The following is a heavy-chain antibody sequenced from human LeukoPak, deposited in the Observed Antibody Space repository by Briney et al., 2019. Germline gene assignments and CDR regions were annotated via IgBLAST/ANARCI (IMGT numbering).Heavy chain of an antibody. J-gene: IGHJ4*02. CDR2: IFYSGST. Sequence: PSETLSLTCTVSSGSISSSNFYWGWFRQPPGKGLEWIGTIFYSGSTYYNPSLKSRVTISVDTSENQFSLKLSSVTAAETAIYYCARSVFLMIDAYDFWGQGTPVAVSS. V-gene: IGHV4-39*01. CDR3: ARSVFLMIDAYDF. CDR1: SGSISSSNFY. D-gene: IGHD2-2*01.